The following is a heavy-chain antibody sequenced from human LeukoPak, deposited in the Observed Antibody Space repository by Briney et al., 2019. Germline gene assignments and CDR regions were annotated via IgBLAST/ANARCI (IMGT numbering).Heavy chain of an antibody. D-gene: IGHD1-26*01. V-gene: IGHV1-18*01. CDR3: ARGDMGATTNYFDY. CDR1: GYTFTNYG. Sequence: GASVKVSCKASGYTFTNYGITWVRQAPGQGLEWMGWISGYQGSTKYAQNFQGRVTMTTDTSTSTAYMELRSLRSDDTAVYYCARGDMGATTNYFDYWGQGTLVTVSS. J-gene: IGHJ4*02. CDR2: ISGYQGST.